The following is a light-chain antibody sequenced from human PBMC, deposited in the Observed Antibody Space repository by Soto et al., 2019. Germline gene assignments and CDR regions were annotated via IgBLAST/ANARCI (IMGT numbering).Light chain of an antibody. CDR1: QSISSW. CDR3: QQYNSPRRT. V-gene: IGKV1-5*01. CDR2: DAP. J-gene: IGKJ2*02. Sequence: DIQMTQSPSTLSASVGDRVTITCRASQSISSWLAWYQQKPGKAPKLLIYDAPSLESGVPSRFSGNGSGTEFTLTFSSLQPDEFATYDGQQYNSPRRTCGQGTKLEIK.